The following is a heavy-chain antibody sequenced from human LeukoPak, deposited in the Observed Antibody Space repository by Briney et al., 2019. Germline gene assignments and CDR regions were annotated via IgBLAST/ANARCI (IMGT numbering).Heavy chain of an antibody. J-gene: IGHJ4*02. Sequence: SQTLSLTCAVSGGSISSGGYSWSWIRQPPGKGLEWIGYIYHSGSTYYNPSLKSRVTISVDRSKNQFSLKLSSVTAADTAVYYCATDPSGAPLTGYPYWGQGTLVTVSS. CDR3: ATDPSGAPLTGYPY. CDR2: IYHSGST. D-gene: IGHD3-9*01. V-gene: IGHV4-30-2*01. CDR1: GGSISSGGYS.